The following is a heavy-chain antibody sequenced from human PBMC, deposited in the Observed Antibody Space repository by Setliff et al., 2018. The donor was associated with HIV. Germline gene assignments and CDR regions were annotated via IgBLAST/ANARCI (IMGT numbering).Heavy chain of an antibody. CDR2: ISAYNGST. CDR1: GYTFTNNV. CDR3: ARGGADWFDP. J-gene: IGHJ5*02. Sequence: ASVKVSCKASGYTFTNNVIHWVRQAPGQRLEWMGWISAYNGSTNYAQKLQGRVTMTTDTSTSTAYMELRSLRSDDTAVYYCARGGADWFDPWGQGQWSPSPQ. V-gene: IGHV1-18*01.